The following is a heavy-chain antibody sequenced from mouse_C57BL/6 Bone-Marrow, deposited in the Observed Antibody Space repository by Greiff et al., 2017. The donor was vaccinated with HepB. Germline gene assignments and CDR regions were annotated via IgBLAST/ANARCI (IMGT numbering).Heavy chain of an antibody. Sequence: EVKLMESGGGLVQPGGSLKLSCAASGFTFSDYGMAWVRQAPRKGPEWVAFISNLAYSIYYADTVTGRFTISRENAKNTLYLEMSSLRSEDTAMYYCARPEGGGYYGFAYWGQGTLVTVSA. CDR3: ARPEGGGYYGFAY. V-gene: IGHV5-15*01. CDR1: GFTFSDYG. CDR2: ISNLAYSI. D-gene: IGHD2-3*01. J-gene: IGHJ3*01.